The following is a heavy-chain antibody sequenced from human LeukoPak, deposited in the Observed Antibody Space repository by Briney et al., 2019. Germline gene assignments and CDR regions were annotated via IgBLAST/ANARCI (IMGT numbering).Heavy chain of an antibody. CDR3: AREGFSYYDSSGTTNFDY. CDR2: IYHGGST. D-gene: IGHD3-22*01. V-gene: IGHV4-4*02. CDR1: GGSISSSNW. Sequence: SETLSLTCAVSGGSISSSNWWSWVRQPPGKGLEWIGEIYHGGSTNYNPSLKSRVTISVDKSKNQFSLKLSSVTAADTAVYYCAREGFSYYDSSGTTNFDYWGQGTLVTVSS. J-gene: IGHJ4*02.